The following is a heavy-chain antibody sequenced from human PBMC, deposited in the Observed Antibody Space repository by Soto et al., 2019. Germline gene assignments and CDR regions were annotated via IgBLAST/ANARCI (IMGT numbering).Heavy chain of an antibody. CDR1: GGSISSSGYY. Sequence: PSETLSLTCTVSGGSISSSGYYWGWIRQPPGKGLEWIGSIYYSGSTYYNPSLKSRVTISVDTSKNQFSLKLSSVTAADTAVYYCARHRIGSSWYRNYYGMDVWGQGTKVTVSS. V-gene: IGHV4-39*01. D-gene: IGHD6-13*01. CDR3: ARHRIGSSWYRNYYGMDV. J-gene: IGHJ6*02. CDR2: IYYSGST.